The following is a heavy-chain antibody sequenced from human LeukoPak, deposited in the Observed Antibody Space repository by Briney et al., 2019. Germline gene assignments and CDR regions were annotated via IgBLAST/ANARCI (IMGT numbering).Heavy chain of an antibody. Sequence: ASVKVSCKASGYTFTGYYMHWVRQAPGRGLEWMGWINPNSGGTNYAQKFQGRVTMTRDTSISTAYMELSRLRSDDTAVYYCARAAYSSSSGPGYYYYGMDVWGQGTTVTVSS. J-gene: IGHJ6*02. CDR3: ARAAYSSSSGPGYYYYGMDV. CDR1: GYTFTGYY. V-gene: IGHV1-2*02. CDR2: INPNSGGT. D-gene: IGHD6-6*01.